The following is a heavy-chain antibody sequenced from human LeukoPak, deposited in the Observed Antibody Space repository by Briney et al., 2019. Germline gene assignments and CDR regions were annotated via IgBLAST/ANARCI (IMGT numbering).Heavy chain of an antibody. CDR3: AAPDYNGAFDI. V-gene: IGHV3-23*01. J-gene: IGHJ3*02. D-gene: IGHD4-11*01. CDR2: ISGSGKTT. CDR1: GVTFSTFT. Sequence: GGSLRLSCAASGVTFSTFTMSWVRQAPGKGLEWVSGISGSGKTTYYADSVKGRFTICRDNSKNTLYLQMNSLRGEDTAVYYCAAPDYNGAFDIWGQGTMVTVSS.